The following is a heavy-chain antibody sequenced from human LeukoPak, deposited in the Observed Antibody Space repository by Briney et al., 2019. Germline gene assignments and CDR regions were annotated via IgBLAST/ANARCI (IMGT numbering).Heavy chain of an antibody. V-gene: IGHV1-18*01. CDR2: ISVYDGNT. CDR1: GYTFTNYG. J-gene: IGHJ4*02. Sequence: ASVKVSCKASGYTFTNYGITWVRQAPGQGLEWMGCISVYDGNTNYAQKLQGRVTMTTDTSTSTVYMEPRSLTSDDTALYYCARAGAAVTMFFDFWGQGTLVTVSS. CDR3: ARAGAAVTMFFDF. D-gene: IGHD4-17*01.